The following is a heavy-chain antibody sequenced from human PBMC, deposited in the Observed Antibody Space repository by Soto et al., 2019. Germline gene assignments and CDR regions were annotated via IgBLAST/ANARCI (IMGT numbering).Heavy chain of an antibody. CDR2: IRSKAYGGTT. CDR1: GFTFSSYA. V-gene: IGHV3-49*04. Sequence: PGGSLRLSCAASGFTFSSYAMSWVRQAPGKGLEWVGFIRSKAYGGTTEYAASVKGRFTISRDDSKSIAYLQMNSLKTEDTAVYYCTRDLDDFWSGLRHGMDVWGQGTTVTVSS. CDR3: TRDLDDFWSGLRHGMDV. J-gene: IGHJ6*02. D-gene: IGHD3-3*01.